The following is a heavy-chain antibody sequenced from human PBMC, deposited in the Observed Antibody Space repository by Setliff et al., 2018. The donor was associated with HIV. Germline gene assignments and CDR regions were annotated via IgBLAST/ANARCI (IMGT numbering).Heavy chain of an antibody. J-gene: IGHJ4*02. CDR3: AKASRGEYYDNSGFFVTYFDN. V-gene: IGHV3-66*02. CDR1: GLTVNNNY. CDR2: IYSSGRT. Sequence: QPGGSLRLSCAASGLTVNNNYMTWVRQAPGKGLEWVSVIYSSGRTSYEDSVKGRFTISRDYSKNTLYLHMNSLRDEDTAAYFCAKASRGEYYDNSGFFVTYFDNWGQGKLVTVSS. D-gene: IGHD3-22*01.